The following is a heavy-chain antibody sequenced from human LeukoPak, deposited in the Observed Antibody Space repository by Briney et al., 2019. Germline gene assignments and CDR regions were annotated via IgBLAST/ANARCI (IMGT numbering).Heavy chain of an antibody. CDR1: GVSVTSYY. CDR3: ARFTKDSSSSSGYYFDY. D-gene: IGHD6-13*01. J-gene: IGHJ4*02. V-gene: IGHV4-4*07. Sequence: SETLSLTCTVTGVSVTSYYWSWLRQPAGKGLEWIGRIYTSGSTSYNPSLRSRLTMSVDTSKNQFSLNLSSVTAADTAVYYCARFTKDSSSSSGYYFDYWGQGTLVTVSS. CDR2: IYTSGST.